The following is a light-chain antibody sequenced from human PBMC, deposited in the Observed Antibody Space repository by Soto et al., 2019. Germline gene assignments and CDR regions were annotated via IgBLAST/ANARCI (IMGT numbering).Light chain of an antibody. CDR3: QQYGSSPGT. J-gene: IGKJ1*01. CDR2: GAS. Sequence: EIVLTQSPGTLSLSPGERATLSCMASQSVTNRYLAWYRQKPGQAPRLLIFGASIRDTGIPDRFSGSGSGTDFTLTINRLEPEDFAVYYCQQYGSSPGTFGQGTKVEIK. V-gene: IGKV3-20*01. CDR1: QSVTNRY.